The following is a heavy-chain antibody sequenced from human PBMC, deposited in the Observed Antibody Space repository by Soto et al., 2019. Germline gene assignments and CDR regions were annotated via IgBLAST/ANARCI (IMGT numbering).Heavy chain of an antibody. CDR2: INGVNT. CDR1: GFAFSNSA. J-gene: IGHJ4*02. V-gene: IGHV3-23*01. Sequence: EVQLLESGGGLVQPGASLRPSCAASGFAFSNSAMSWVRQAPGKGLEWVSAINGVNTYYADSLKGRFTISRDNSKNTLYLQINSLRAEDTALYYCGKEHDAVGGTVWLESWGQGTLVTVSS. D-gene: IGHD1-26*01. CDR3: GKEHDAVGGTVWLES.